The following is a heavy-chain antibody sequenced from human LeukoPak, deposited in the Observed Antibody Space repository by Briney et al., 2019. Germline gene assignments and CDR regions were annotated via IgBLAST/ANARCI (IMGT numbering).Heavy chain of an antibody. D-gene: IGHD1-26*01. CDR3: ARDAELQAADLDWYFDL. V-gene: IGHV4-59*01. CDR2: IYYSGST. Sequence: SETLSLTCTVSGGSISSYYWSWIRQPPGKGLEWIGYIYYSGSTNYNPSLKSRVTISVDTSKNQFSLKLSSVTAADTAVYYCARDAELQAADLDWYFDLWGRGTLVTVSS. CDR1: GGSISSYY. J-gene: IGHJ2*01.